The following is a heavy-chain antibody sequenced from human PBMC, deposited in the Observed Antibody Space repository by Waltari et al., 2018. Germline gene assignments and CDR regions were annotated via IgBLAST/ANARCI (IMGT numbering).Heavy chain of an antibody. CDR3: ARATIAAADNYYYYGMDV. CDR1: GYSFTSYW. J-gene: IGHJ6*02. Sequence: EVQLVQSGAEVKKPGESLKISCKGSGYSFTSYWIGWVRQMPGKGLEWMGISYPGDSDTRYSPSFQGQVTISADKSISTAYLQWSSLKASDTAMYYCARATIAAADNYYYYGMDVWGQGTTVTVSS. D-gene: IGHD6-13*01. V-gene: IGHV5-51*03. CDR2: SYPGDSDT.